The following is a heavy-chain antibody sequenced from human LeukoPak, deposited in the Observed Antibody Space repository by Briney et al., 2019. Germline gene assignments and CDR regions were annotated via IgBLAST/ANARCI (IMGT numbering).Heavy chain of an antibody. CDR2: IKQDASEE. CDR1: GFTFSSYW. J-gene: IGHJ4*02. D-gene: IGHD6-13*01. V-gene: IGHV3-7*01. Sequence: GGSLGLSCAASGFTFSSYWMSWVRQAPGKGLEWVANIKQDASEEYYVASVTGRFTIFKDNAKNSLYLQMNSLRAEDTAVYFCARVSLAGAFFDSWGQGTLVTVAS. CDR3: ARVSLAGAFFDS.